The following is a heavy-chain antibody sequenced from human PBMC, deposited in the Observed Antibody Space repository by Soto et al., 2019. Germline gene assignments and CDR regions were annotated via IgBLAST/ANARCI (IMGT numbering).Heavy chain of an antibody. Sequence: QVQLVQSGAEGKKPGASVKVSCKASGYTFTSYYMHWVRQAPGQGLEWMGIINPSGGSTSYAQKFQGRVTMTRDTSTSTVYMELSSLRSEDTAVYYCARAPYGGNSGWYFDLWGRGTLVTVSS. CDR3: ARAPYGGNSGWYFDL. V-gene: IGHV1-46*03. CDR2: INPSGGST. CDR1: GYTFTSYY. J-gene: IGHJ2*01. D-gene: IGHD2-21*02.